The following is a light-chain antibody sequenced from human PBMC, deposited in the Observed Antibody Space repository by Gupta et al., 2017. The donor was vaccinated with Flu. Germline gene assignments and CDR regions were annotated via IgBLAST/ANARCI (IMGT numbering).Light chain of an antibody. CDR3: QVWDSSSDHLWV. CDR1: NIGSYR. Sequence: SYALTQPPSVSVAPGQTARVTCGGNNIGSYRVNWYQQKPGQAPVLVFYDNNDRPSGIPARFSGSNSGNTATLTISRVEAGDEVDYYCQVWDSSSDHLWVFGGGTKLTVL. CDR2: DNN. V-gene: IGLV3-21*02. J-gene: IGLJ3*02.